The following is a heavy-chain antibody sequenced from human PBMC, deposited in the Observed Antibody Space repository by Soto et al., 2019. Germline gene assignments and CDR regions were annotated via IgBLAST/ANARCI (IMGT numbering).Heavy chain of an antibody. CDR1: GFTFSIYA. Sequence: EVQLLESGGGLVQPGGSLRLSCAASGFTFSIYAISWVRQAPVKGLEWVSAISGSGGSTYYADSVKGRFTISRDNSKNSLYLQINRLRAEDTAVYYCASRGSGSYYDYWGQGTLVTVSS. V-gene: IGHV3-23*01. CDR3: ASRGSGSYYDY. D-gene: IGHD1-26*01. CDR2: ISGSGGST. J-gene: IGHJ4*02.